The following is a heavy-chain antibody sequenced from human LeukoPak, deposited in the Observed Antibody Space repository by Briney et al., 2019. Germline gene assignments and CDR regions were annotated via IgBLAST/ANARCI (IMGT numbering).Heavy chain of an antibody. CDR2: IYYSGST. CDR3: ARGDRPLDV. CDR1: GGSTSSYY. V-gene: IGHV4-59*01. Sequence: PSETLSLTCTVSGGSTSSYYWSWIRQPPGXGLEWIGYIYYSGSTKYNPSLKSRVTISVDTSKNQFSLKVSSVTAADTAVYYCARGDRPLDVWGQGTTVTVSS. J-gene: IGHJ6*02.